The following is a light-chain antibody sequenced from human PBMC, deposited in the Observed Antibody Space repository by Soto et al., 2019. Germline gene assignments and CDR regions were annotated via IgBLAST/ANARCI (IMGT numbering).Light chain of an antibody. V-gene: IGKV2-40*01. CDR1: QSLLDSDDGNTY. CDR2: TVS. CDR3: MQRIEFPLT. J-gene: IGKJ4*01. Sequence: DILMTQTPLSLTVTPGEPASISCRSSQSLLDSDDGNTYLDWYLQKPWQSPQLLIDTVSYRAYGVPDRFSSSGSGNDFTLKISRVEAEDVGVYYCMQRIEFPLTFGGGTKVDIK.